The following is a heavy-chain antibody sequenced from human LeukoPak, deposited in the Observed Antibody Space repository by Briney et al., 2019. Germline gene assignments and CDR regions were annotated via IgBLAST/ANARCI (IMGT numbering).Heavy chain of an antibody. CDR1: GYTFTGYY. V-gene: IGHV1-2*02. D-gene: IGHD6-13*01. CDR3: ARGSAAGTGDWFDP. CDR2: ISPNSGGT. Sequence: ASVKVSCKTSGYTFTGYYIHWVRQAPGQGPEWMGWISPNSGGTNYAQKFQDRVSMTRDTSTSTVYMELSSLRSEDTAVYYCARGSAAGTGDWFDPWGQGTLVTVSS. J-gene: IGHJ5*02.